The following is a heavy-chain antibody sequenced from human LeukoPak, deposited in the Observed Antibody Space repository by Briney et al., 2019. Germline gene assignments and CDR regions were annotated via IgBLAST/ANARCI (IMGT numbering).Heavy chain of an antibody. D-gene: IGHD6-13*01. CDR1: GYNFRMYW. J-gene: IGHJ4*02. CDR2: IYPSDSDT. V-gene: IGHV5-51*01. CDR3: AREIANGYSSSWYYFDY. Sequence: GESLKISCQGSGYNFRMYWIDWVRQMPGKGLEWMGTIYPSDSDTRYSPSFQGQVTISVDTSISTAYLQWSSLKASDTAMYYCAREIANGYSSSWYYFDYWGQGTLVTVSS.